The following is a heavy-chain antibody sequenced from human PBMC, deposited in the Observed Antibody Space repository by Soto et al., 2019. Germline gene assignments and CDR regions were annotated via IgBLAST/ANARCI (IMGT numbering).Heavy chain of an antibody. CDR2: IYYSGST. CDR3: ACIFSGGYGYGFYYYGMDV. D-gene: IGHD5-18*01. V-gene: IGHV4-39*01. J-gene: IGHJ6*02. CDR1: GGSISGSSYY. Sequence: SVTLSLTCTVSGGSISGSSYYRGCIRPPPGKGLEWIGSIYYSGSTYYNPSLKSRVTISVDTSKNQFSLKLSSVTAADTAVYYCACIFSGGYGYGFYYYGMDVWGQGTTVTVSS.